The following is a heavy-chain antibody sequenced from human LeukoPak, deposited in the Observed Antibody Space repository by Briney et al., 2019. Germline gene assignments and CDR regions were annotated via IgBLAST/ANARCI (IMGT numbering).Heavy chain of an antibody. CDR3: ARHNYYYGSSGYYLDY. CDR1: GASINTNVYY. J-gene: IGHJ4*01. D-gene: IGHD3-22*01. Sequence: SETLSLTCTVSGASINTNVYYWGWIRQPPGEGLEWIGSVSHTGSTNYNPSLKSRVAISVDTSKNQFSLELSSVTATDTAVYYCARHNYYYGSSGYYLDYWGHGTLVTVSS. CDR2: VSHTGST. V-gene: IGHV4-39*01.